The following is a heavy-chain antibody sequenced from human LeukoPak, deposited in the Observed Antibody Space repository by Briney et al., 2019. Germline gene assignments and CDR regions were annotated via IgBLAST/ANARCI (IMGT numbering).Heavy chain of an antibody. Sequence: SETLSLTCTVSGGSISSYYWSWIRQPAGKGLEWIGRIYTSGSTNYNTSLKSRVTMSVDTSKNQFSLKLSSVTAADTAVYYCARAHVVPAAPRYYMDVWGKGTTVTVSS. CDR3: ARAHVVPAAPRYYMDV. D-gene: IGHD2-2*01. V-gene: IGHV4-4*07. J-gene: IGHJ6*03. CDR1: GGSISSYY. CDR2: IYTSGST.